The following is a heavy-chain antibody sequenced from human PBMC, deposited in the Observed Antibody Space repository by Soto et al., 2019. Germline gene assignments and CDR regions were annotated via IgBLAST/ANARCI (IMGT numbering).Heavy chain of an antibody. CDR3: ARDVGGWSGGSTNHYFDY. CDR2: ISIGTSTI. CDR1: GFTFSSYS. V-gene: IGHV3-48*01. J-gene: IGHJ4*02. Sequence: GGSLRLSCAASGFTFSSYSMNGVRQAPGKGLEWVSYISIGTSTIYYADSVKGRFTISRDDAKNSLYLQMNSLRAEDTAVYYCARDVGGWSGGSTNHYFDYWGQGALVTVSS. D-gene: IGHD2-15*01.